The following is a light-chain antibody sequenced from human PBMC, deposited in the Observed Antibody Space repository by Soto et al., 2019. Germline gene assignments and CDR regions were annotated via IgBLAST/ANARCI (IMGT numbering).Light chain of an antibody. Sequence: ENLITQSPGPPSFAPGERAPLPCRASQKVSSYLAWYQQKPGQAPRLLIYDASNRATGIPARFSGSGSGTDFTLTISSLEPKDVDVYSCHQRSTRPPALTIDGVTKVDIK. CDR1: QKVSSY. CDR3: HQRSTRPPALT. V-gene: IGKV3-11*01. CDR2: DAS. J-gene: IGKJ4*02.